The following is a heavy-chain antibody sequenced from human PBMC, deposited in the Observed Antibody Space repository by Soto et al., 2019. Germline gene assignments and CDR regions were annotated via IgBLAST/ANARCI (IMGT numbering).Heavy chain of an antibody. J-gene: IGHJ6*02. CDR2: IWSDGSEK. D-gene: IGHD2-2*03. CDR3: ARALFPDVDIYAMDV. Sequence: VGSLRLSCAASGFTFSDRAMHWVRQAPGKGREWLAIIWSDGSEKFYAGSVKGRFTISRDNSKNTVYLQMSTLSAEDTAMYYCARALFPDVDIYAMDVWGQGTAVTVSS. V-gene: IGHV3-33*01. CDR1: GFTFSDRA.